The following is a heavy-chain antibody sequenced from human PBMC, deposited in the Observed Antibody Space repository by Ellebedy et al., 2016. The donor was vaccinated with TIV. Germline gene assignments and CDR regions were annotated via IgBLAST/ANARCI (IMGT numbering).Heavy chain of an antibody. CDR1: GFTFSSYW. D-gene: IGHD3-10*01. CDR3: ARASSRRGSGIGVDY. V-gene: IGHV3-7*01. J-gene: IGHJ4*02. Sequence: GESLKISXAASGFTFSSYWMSWVRQAPGKGLEWVANIKQDGSEKYYVDSVKGRFTISRDNAKNSLYLQMNSLRDEDTAVYYCARASSRRGSGIGVDYWGQGTLVSVSS. CDR2: IKQDGSEK.